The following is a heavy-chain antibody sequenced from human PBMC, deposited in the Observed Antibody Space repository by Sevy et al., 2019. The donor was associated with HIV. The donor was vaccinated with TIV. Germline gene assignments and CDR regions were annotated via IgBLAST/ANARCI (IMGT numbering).Heavy chain of an antibody. CDR1: GFTFNNYA. Sequence: GGCLRLSCAASGFTFNNYAMSWVRQAPGKGLEWVSVISYSGSSTYYADSVKGQFTISRDNSKNTLYLQMNSLRAEDTAVYYCAKHRVSGSYYAGDFDYWGQGTLVTVSS. V-gene: IGHV3-23*01. CDR2: ISYSGSST. CDR3: AKHRVSGSYYAGDFDY. D-gene: IGHD1-26*01. J-gene: IGHJ4*02.